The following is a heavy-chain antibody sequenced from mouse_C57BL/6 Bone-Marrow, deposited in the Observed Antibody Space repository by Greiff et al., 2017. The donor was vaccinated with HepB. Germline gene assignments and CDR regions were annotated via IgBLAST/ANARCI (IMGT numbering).Heavy chain of an antibody. V-gene: IGHV1-18*01. CDR1: GYTFTDYN. D-gene: IGHD2-2*01. CDR3: ARDGYDGSFAY. Sequence: VQLQQSGPELVKPGASVKIPCKASGYTFTDYNMDWVKQSHGKSLEWIGDINPNNGGTNYNQKFKGKATLTVDKSSSTAYLELRSLTSEDTAVYYCARDGYDGSFAYWGQGTLVTVSA. J-gene: IGHJ3*01. CDR2: INPNNGGT.